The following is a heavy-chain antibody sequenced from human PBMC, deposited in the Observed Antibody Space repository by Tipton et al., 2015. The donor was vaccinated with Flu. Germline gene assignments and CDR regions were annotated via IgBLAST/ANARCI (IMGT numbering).Heavy chain of an antibody. CDR2: INNDGSAI. V-gene: IGHV3-74*01. Sequence: GSLRLSCAASGFTFSTYWMHWVRQAPGKGLVWVSRINNDGSAISYADSVKGRFTVSRDDAKNTLYLQMNSLREEDTAVYYCARDLGRPAHDWYFDLWGPWHPGHCLL. CDR3: ARDLGRPAHDWYFDL. CDR1: GFTFSTYW. D-gene: IGHD2-2*01. J-gene: IGHJ2*01.